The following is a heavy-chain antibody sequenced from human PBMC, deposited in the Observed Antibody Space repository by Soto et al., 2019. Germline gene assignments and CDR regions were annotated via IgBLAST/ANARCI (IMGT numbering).Heavy chain of an antibody. V-gene: IGHV4-34*01. D-gene: IGHD6-19*01. J-gene: IGHJ6*02. CDR1: GGSFSGYY. CDR2: INHSGST. CDR3: ARVGRRQWLASYGMDV. Sequence: QVQLQQWGAGLLKPSETLSLTCAVYGGSFSGYYWSWIRQPPGKGLEWIGEINHSGSTNYNPSLKSRVTISVDTSKNQFSLKLSSVTAADTAVYYCARVGRRQWLASYGMDVWGQGTTVTVSS.